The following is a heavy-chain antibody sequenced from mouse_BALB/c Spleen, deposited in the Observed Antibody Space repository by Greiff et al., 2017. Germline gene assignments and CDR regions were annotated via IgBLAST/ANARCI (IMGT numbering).Heavy chain of an antibody. V-gene: IGHV5-17*02. J-gene: IGHJ2*01. CDR2: ISSGSSTI. Sequence: EVQLVESGGGLVQPGGSRKLSCAASGFTFSSFGMHWVRQAPEKGLEWVAYISSGSSTIYYADTVKGRFTISRDNPKNTLFLQMTSLRSEDTAMYYCAREKYGNYYFDYWGQGTTLTVSS. CDR3: AREKYGNYYFDY. CDR1: GFTFSSFG. D-gene: IGHD2-10*02.